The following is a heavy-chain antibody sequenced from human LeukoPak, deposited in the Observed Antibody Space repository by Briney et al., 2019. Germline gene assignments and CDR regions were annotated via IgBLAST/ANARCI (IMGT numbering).Heavy chain of an antibody. CDR2: INWNSDSI. J-gene: IGHJ6*03. CDR3: AELGITMIGGV. D-gene: IGHD3-10*02. V-gene: IGHV3-9*01. Sequence: GGSLRLSCAVSGFTFDDYAMHWVRQVPGKGLGWVSGINWNSDSIVYADSVKVRFTISRYNAKNSLDLQMHSLRGEDTAVYYCAELGITMIGGVWGKGTTVTISS. CDR1: GFTFDDYA.